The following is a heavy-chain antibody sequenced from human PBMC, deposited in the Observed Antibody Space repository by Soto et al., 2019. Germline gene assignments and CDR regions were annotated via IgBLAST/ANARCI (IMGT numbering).Heavy chain of an antibody. CDR2: IYHTGST. V-gene: IGHV4-4*02. Sequence: SETLSLTCAVSSLSISSSYWWSWFRQPPGKGLEWIGEIYHTGSTNYNPSLKSRITMSVDRSKNQFSLKLSSVTAADTAVYYCARGRDYRLAYWGQGTLVTVSS. D-gene: IGHD4-4*01. CDR1: SLSISSSYW. CDR3: ARGRDYRLAY. J-gene: IGHJ4*02.